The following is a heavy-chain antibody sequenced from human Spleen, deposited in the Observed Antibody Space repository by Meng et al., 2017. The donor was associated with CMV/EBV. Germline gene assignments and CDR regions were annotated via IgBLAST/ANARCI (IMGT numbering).Heavy chain of an antibody. CDR2: IRYDGSNK. Sequence: VGAGECGGGVVQPGGSLGSSCAASGFTFSSYGMHWVRQAPGKGLEWVAFIRYDGSNKYYADSVKGRFTISRDNSKNTLYLQMNSLRAEDTAVYYCAKDGYSSGWPDYWGQGTLVTVSS. V-gene: IGHV3-30*02. J-gene: IGHJ4*02. CDR1: GFTFSSYG. D-gene: IGHD6-19*01. CDR3: AKDGYSSGWPDY.